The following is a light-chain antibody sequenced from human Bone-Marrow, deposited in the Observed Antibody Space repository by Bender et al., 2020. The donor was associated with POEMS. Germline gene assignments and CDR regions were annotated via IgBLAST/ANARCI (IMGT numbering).Light chain of an antibody. V-gene: IGLV1-50*01. CDR3: VAWDDTLNGWV. Sequence: QSVLTQPPSVSGAPGQRVTISCTGSSSNIGAGYDVQWYQQLPGIAPKLLIYGDNNRPSGVPDRFSGSMSGTSASLAISGLHSEDEADYYCVAWDDTLNGWVFGGGTKLTVL. J-gene: IGLJ2*01. CDR1: SSNIGAGYD. CDR2: GDN.